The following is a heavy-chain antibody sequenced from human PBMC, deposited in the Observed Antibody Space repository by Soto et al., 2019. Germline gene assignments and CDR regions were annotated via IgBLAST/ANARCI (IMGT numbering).Heavy chain of an antibody. CDR1: VFTFSSYA. D-gene: IGHD3-3*01. Sequence: WWSLRLSCSASVFTFSSYAMSWGRQAPGKGLEWVSAISGSGGSTYYADSVKGRFTISRDNSKNTLYLQMNSLRAEDTAVYYCAKGHYDFWSGYTYYYYGMDVWGQGTTVTVSS. V-gene: IGHV3-23*01. CDR3: AKGHYDFWSGYTYYYYGMDV. CDR2: ISGSGGST. J-gene: IGHJ6*02.